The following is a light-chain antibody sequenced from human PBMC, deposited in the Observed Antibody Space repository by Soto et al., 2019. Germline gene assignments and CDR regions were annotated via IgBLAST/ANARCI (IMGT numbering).Light chain of an antibody. J-gene: IGKJ1*01. CDR1: QSVSSGY. Sequence: EIVLTQSPGTLSLSPGERATLSCRASQSVSSGYLAWYQHKPGQAPRLLIFGASIRATGLPDRFSGGGSGTDFTLTISRLEPEDFAVYYCQQYGSSPGTFGQGTKVDIK. CDR2: GAS. V-gene: IGKV3-20*01. CDR3: QQYGSSPGT.